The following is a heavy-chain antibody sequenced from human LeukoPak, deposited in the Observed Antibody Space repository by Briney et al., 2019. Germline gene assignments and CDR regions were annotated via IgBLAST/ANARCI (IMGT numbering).Heavy chain of an antibody. CDR1: GFTFSSYH. D-gene: IGHD1-14*01. CDR3: ARDGNRGYDMDV. CDR2: ISSRNEAI. J-gene: IGHJ6*02. V-gene: IGHV3-48*01. Sequence: GGSLRLSCAASGFTFSSYHMNWVRQAPGRGLEWVSYISSRNEAIYYADSVKGRFTISRDNAKNSLYLQMNSLRAEDTAVYYCARDGNRGYDMDVWGQGTTVTVSS.